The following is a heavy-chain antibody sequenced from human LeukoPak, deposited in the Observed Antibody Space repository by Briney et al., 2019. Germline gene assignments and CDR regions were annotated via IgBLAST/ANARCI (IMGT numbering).Heavy chain of an antibody. V-gene: IGHV4-61*09. Sequence: PSQTLSLTCTVSGGSISSGGYYWTWIRQPAGQGLEWIGHIYTSGATSYNPSLQSRVTISVDTSKHEFSLKLTSLTAADTAVYYCARTGGGVGWFGTIDSWGQGTLVTVSS. CDR2: IYTSGAT. CDR3: ARTGGGVGWFGTIDS. CDR1: GGSISSGGYY. D-gene: IGHD1-14*01. J-gene: IGHJ4*02.